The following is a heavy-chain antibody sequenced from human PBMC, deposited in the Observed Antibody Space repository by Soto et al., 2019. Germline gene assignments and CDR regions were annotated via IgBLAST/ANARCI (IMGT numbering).Heavy chain of an antibody. D-gene: IGHD6-19*01. CDR3: ARDLLAVAAADAFDI. V-gene: IGHV1-18*01. Sequence: ASVKVSCKASGYTFTSYGISWVRQAPGQGLEWMGWISAYNGNTNYAQKLQGRVTMTTDTSTSTAYMELRSLRSDDTAVYYCARDLLAVAAADAFDIWGQGTMVTVSS. CDR2: ISAYNGNT. J-gene: IGHJ3*02. CDR1: GYTFTSYG.